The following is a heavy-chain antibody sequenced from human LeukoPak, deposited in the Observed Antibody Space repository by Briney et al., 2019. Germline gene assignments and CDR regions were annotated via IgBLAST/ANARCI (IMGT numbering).Heavy chain of an antibody. CDR3: ARNRYYYDSSGSIDAFYI. CDR1: GGSISSGDYY. CDR2: IYYSGST. J-gene: IGHJ3*02. V-gene: IGHV4-30-4*08. D-gene: IGHD3-22*01. Sequence: SETLSLTCAVSGGSISSGDYYWTWIRQPPGKGLEWIGYIYYSGSTYYNPSLKSRVTISVDMSKNQFSLKLSSVTAADTAVYYCARNRYYYDSSGSIDAFYIWGRGTMVTVSS.